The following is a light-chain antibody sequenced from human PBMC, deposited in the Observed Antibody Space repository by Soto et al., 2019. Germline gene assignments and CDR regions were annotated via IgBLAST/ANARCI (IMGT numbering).Light chain of an antibody. V-gene: IGLV2-11*01. CDR1: NSDVGGYIY. Sequence: QSVLTQPPSASGSPGQSVTISCTGTNSDVGGYIYVSWYQQHPGKAPKLMIYDVSKRPSGVPDRFSGSKSGNTASLTISGLQAEDEADYYCCSYAGSYTLYVFGTGTKVTVL. CDR3: CSYAGSYTLYV. J-gene: IGLJ1*01. CDR2: DVS.